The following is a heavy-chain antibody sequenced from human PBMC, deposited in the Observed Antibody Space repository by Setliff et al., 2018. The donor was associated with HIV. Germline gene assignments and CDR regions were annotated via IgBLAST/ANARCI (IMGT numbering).Heavy chain of an antibody. Sequence: SETLSLTCTVSHDSISRDYYWAWIRQPPGKGLEWIGYISYSGSTNYNPSLKSRVTISVDTSKNQFSLKLSSVTASDTAVYYCARSPERGYDSDWFDPWGQGTLVTVSS. CDR2: ISYSGST. V-gene: IGHV4-59*01. CDR1: HDSISRDYY. D-gene: IGHD5-12*01. CDR3: ARSPERGYDSDWFDP. J-gene: IGHJ5*02.